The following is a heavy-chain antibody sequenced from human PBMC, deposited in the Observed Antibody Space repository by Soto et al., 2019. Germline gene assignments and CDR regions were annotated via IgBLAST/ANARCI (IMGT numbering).Heavy chain of an antibody. V-gene: IGHV4-39*01. CDR1: GGSISSTDYY. J-gene: IGHJ5*02. CDR3: ARQRSGYYRNNWFDP. CDR2: IYYSGST. D-gene: IGHD3-3*01. Sequence: QLQLQESGPGLVKPSETLSLTCSVSGGSISSTDYYWGWIRQPPGKGLEWIGNIYYSGSTYYNPSLKSRVTISVDTSKNQFSLKRSSVTAADTAVYYCARQRSGYYRNNWFDPWGQGTLVTVSS.